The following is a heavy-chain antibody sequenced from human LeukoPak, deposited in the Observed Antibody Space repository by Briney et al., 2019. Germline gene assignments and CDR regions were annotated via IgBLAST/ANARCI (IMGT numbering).Heavy chain of an antibody. Sequence: ASVKVSCTASGYTFTGYYMHWVRQAPGQGLEWMGWINPKSGGTYCAQKFQGRVTMTRDTSTSTAYMELSRLRFDDTAIYYCATKKTPLYCGGDCYSGLGWFDPWGQGTLVTVSS. J-gene: IGHJ5*02. V-gene: IGHV1-2*02. D-gene: IGHD2-21*02. CDR3: ATKKTPLYCGGDCYSGLGWFDP. CDR1: GYTFTGYY. CDR2: INPKSGGT.